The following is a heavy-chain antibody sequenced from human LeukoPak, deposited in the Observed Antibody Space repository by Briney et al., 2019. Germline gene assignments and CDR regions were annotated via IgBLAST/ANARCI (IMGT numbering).Heavy chain of an antibody. J-gene: IGHJ4*02. CDR1: GFTFTSYG. CDR2: VSASKGDT. Sequence: ASVKVSCKAFGFTFTSYGISWVRQAPGQGLEWMGWVSASKGDTHYAQKFQGRVTMITGTSASTAYMELRSLRSDDTAVYYCARDGQPGAHYGLKSHGFDFWGQGTLVTVSS. D-gene: IGHD3-10*01. CDR3: ARDGQPGAHYGLKSHGFDF. V-gene: IGHV1-18*01.